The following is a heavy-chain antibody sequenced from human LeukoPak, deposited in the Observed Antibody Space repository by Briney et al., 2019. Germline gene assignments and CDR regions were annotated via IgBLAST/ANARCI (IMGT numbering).Heavy chain of an antibody. D-gene: IGHD1-7*01. CDR2: ISSSSSYI. CDR1: GFTFSNYA. Sequence: GGSLRLSCAASGFTFSNYAMSWVRQAPGKGLEWVSSISSSSSYIYYADSVKGRFTISRDNAKKSLYLQMNSLRAEDTAVYYCARVLTGTTGRIDYWGQGTLVTVSS. J-gene: IGHJ4*02. CDR3: ARVLTGTTGRIDY. V-gene: IGHV3-21*01.